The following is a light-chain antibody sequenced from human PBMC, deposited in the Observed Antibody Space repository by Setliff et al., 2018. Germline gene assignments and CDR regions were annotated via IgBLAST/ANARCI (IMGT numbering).Light chain of an antibody. CDR1: SSNTGKNY. J-gene: IGLJ1*01. V-gene: IGLV1-47*01. Sequence: QSALTQSPSASASPGQRVTMSCSGSSSNTGKNYVYWYQQFPGTAPKLLIYNNNQRPSGVPDRFSGSKSGTSASLAISGLRSDDEADYYCAAWDDSPRGYVFGSGTKVTVL. CDR2: NNN. CDR3: AAWDDSPRGYV.